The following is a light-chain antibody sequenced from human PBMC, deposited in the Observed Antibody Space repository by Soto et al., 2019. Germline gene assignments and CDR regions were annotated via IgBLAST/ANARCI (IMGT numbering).Light chain of an antibody. CDR2: GAS. CDR1: LSVSSSY. CDR3: QQFVSSPLFT. V-gene: IGKV3-20*01. Sequence: EIVLTQSPGTLSLSPGERATLSCRASLSVSSSYLAWYQQKPGQAPRLLIYGASTRATGIPDRFSGSGSGTDCTLTISRLEPEDFAVYYCQQFVSSPLFTFGPGTKVDIK. J-gene: IGKJ3*01.